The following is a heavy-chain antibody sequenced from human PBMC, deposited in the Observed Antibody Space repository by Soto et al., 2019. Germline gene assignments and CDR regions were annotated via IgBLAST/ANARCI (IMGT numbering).Heavy chain of an antibody. CDR1: GFTFSNYG. CDR2: ISYDGSNK. CDR3: AKDRVNYGDPFDY. Sequence: GGSLRLSCAASGFTFSNYGIHWVRQSPGKGLEWVAVISYDGSNKYYADSVKGRFTISRDNSRNTLYLQMNSPRAEDTAVYYCAKDRVNYGDPFDYWGQGTLVTVSA. J-gene: IGHJ4*02. V-gene: IGHV3-30*18. D-gene: IGHD4-17*01.